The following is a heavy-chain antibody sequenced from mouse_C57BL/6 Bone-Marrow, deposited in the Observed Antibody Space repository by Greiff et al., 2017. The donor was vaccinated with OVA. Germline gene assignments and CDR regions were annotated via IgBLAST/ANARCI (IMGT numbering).Heavy chain of an antibody. D-gene: IGHD1-1*01. V-gene: IGHV1-80*01. CDR2: IYPGDGDT. Sequence: QVHVKQSGAELVKPGASVKISCKASGYAFSSYWMNWVKQRPGKGLEWIGQIYPGDGDTNYNGKFKGKATLTADKSSSTAYMQLSSLTSEDSAVYFCASPFYADYWGQGTSVTVSS. CDR3: ASPFYADY. J-gene: IGHJ4*01. CDR1: GYAFSSYW.